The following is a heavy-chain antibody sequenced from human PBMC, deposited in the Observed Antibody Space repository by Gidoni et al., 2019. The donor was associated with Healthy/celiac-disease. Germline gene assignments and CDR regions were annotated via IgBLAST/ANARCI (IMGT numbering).Heavy chain of an antibody. CDR3: ARGGRYYGMDV. CDR2: IYYSGST. CDR1: GGSVSSGSYY. V-gene: IGHV4-61*01. Sequence: QVQLQESGPGLVKPSETLSLTCTVSGGSVSSGSYYWSWIRQPPGKGLEWIGYIYYSGSTNYNPSLKSRVTISVDTSKNQFSLKLSSVTAADTAVYYCARGGRYYGMDVWGQGTTVTVSS. D-gene: IGHD3-16*01. J-gene: IGHJ6*02.